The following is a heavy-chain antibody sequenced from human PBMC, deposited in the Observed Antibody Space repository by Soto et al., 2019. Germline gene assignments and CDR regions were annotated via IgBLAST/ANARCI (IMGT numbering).Heavy chain of an antibody. CDR3: AREGRLHWFES. Sequence: SETLSLTCTVSGGSISSYYWSRIRQPPGKGLEWIGYIYYSGSTNYNPSLKSRVTISVDTSKNQFSLKLSSVTAADTAVYFCAREGRLHWFESWGQGTLVTVS. CDR1: GGSISSYY. J-gene: IGHJ5*01. V-gene: IGHV4-59*01. CDR2: IYYSGST.